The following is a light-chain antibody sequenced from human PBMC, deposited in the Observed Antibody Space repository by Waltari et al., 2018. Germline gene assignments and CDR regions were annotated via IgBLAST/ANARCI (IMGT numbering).Light chain of an antibody. CDR2: GAS. V-gene: IGKV3-15*01. J-gene: IGKJ1*01. CDR3: QQYNTGPPCT. Sequence: EIVMTQSPATLSVSPGERATLSCRASQSISVNLAWYQQKPGQAPRLLIYGASTRASGIPARFSGSGSGTDFSLTISSLQSEDFAVYFCQQYNTGPPCTFGQGTKVEVK. CDR1: QSISVN.